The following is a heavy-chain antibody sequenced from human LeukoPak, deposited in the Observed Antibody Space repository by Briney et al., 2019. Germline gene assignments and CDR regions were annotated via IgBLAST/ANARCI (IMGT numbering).Heavy chain of an antibody. V-gene: IGHV3-11*03. Sequence: GGSLRLSCVASGFSFSDYYMSWIRQAPGKGLEWVSYNSSSGSHTNYADSVTGRFTISRNNAKKSLHLQMNSLRAEDTAVYYCARHPDGSLSLDYWGQGTLVTVSS. J-gene: IGHJ4*02. CDR3: ARHPDGSLSLDY. D-gene: IGHD1-26*01. CDR2: NSSSGSHT. CDR1: GFSFSDYY.